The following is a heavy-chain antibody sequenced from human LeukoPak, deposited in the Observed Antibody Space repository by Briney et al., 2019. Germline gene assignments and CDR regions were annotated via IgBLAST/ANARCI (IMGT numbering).Heavy chain of an antibody. D-gene: IGHD2-15*01. J-gene: IGHJ4*02. CDR3: ARDGYCSGGSCYSALPYFDY. CDR2: ISSSSSTI. CDR1: GFTLSSYA. Sequence: GGSLRLSCAASGFTLSSYAMSWVRQAPGKGLEWVSYISSSSSTIYYADSVKGRFTISRDNAKNSLYLQMNSLRAEDTAVYYCARDGYCSGGSCYSALPYFDYWGQGTLVTVSS. V-gene: IGHV3-48*01.